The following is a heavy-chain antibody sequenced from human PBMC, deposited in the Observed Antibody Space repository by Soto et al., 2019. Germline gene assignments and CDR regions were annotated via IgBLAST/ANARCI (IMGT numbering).Heavy chain of an antibody. CDR1: GFTFSSHF. CDR3: AKALRPGITIFGNGMDV. V-gene: IGHV3-30*18. CDR2: ISYDGINI. Sequence: PGGSLILSCVASGFTFSSHFMHWVRQAPGKGLEWVAVISYDGINIYYADSVKGRFTISRDNSKNTLFLQLNSLRAEDTAVYYCAKALRPGITIFGNGMDVWGQGTTVTVSS. J-gene: IGHJ6*02. D-gene: IGHD3-3*01.